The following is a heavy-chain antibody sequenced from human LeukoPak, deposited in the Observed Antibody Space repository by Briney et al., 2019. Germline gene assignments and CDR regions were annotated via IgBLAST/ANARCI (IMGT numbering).Heavy chain of an antibody. CDR3: ARAGLGIATKSDP. CDR1: GGSFSGYY. J-gene: IGHJ5*02. V-gene: IGHV4-59*10. CDR2: IYSSGSP. Sequence: SQTLSLTCAVYGGSFSGYYWSWIRQPPGKGLEWLGRIYSSGSPNYNPSLKSRVTLSVDTSKNQFSLKLTSVTAAHTAVYYCARAGLGIATKSDPWGQGTLVTVSS. D-gene: IGHD6-13*01.